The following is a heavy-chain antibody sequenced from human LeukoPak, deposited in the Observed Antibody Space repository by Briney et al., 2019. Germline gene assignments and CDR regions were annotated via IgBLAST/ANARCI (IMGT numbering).Heavy chain of an antibody. J-gene: IGHJ2*01. V-gene: IGHV1-18*01. CDR2: ISAYNGNT. CDR1: GYTFTSYG. CDR3: ARLVQMATISWYFDL. D-gene: IGHD5-24*01. Sequence: ASVKVSCTASGYTFTSYGISWVRQAPGQGLEWMGWISAYNGNTNYAQKLQGRVTMTTDTSTSTAYMELRSLRSDDTAVYYCARLVQMATISWYFDLWGRGTLVTVSS.